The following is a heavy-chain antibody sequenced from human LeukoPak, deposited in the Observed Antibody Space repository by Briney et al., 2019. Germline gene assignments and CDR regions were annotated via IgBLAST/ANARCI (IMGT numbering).Heavy chain of an antibody. CDR1: GGSFSGYY. CDR2: INHSGSN. D-gene: IGHD3-3*01. V-gene: IGHV4-34*01. Sequence: PSETLSLTCAVYGGSFSGYYWSWIRQPPGKGLEWIGEINHSGSNNYNPSLKSRVTISVDTSKNQFSLKLSSVTAADTAVYYCARRKGKGYYDFWSGSNPLYYYYYYMDVWGKGTTVTVSS. CDR3: ARRKGKGYYDFWSGSNPLYYYYYYMDV. J-gene: IGHJ6*03.